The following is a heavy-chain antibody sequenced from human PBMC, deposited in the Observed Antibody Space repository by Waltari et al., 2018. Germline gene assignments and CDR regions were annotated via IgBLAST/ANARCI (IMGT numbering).Heavy chain of an antibody. D-gene: IGHD1-26*01. V-gene: IGHV3-21*01. J-gene: IGHJ4*02. CDR1: GFTFSSYS. CDR3: ARGSVGATPDY. CDR2: IRSSSSYI. Sequence: EVQLVESGGGLVKPGGSLRLSCAASGFTFSSYSMNWVRQAPGKGLEWVSSIRSSSSYIYYADSVKGRFTISRDNAKNSLYLQMNSLRAEDTAVYYCARGSVGATPDYWGQGTLVTVSS.